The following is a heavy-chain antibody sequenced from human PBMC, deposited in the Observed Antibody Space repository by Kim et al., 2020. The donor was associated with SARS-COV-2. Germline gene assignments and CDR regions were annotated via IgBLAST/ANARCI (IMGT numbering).Heavy chain of an antibody. J-gene: IGHJ4*02. D-gene: IGHD3-16*02. Sequence: SETLSLTCTVSGDSLSSDYWSWNRQPAGKGLEWIGRIYTSGRTNYNPFLQSRVTMSVDMSKNQFSLKLSSVTAADTAVYYCASALGHWGQGALVTVS. CDR2: IYTSGRT. V-gene: IGHV4-4*07. CDR3: ASALGH. CDR1: GDSLSSDY.